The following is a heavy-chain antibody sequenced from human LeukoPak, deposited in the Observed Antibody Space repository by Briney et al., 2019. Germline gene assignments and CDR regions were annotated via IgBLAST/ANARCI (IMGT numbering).Heavy chain of an antibody. CDR1: GFTFYKFV. CDR3: ARDSSGDYAVDY. J-gene: IGHJ4*02. CDR2: ISYDGSKN. V-gene: IGHV3-30*03. Sequence: GGSLRLSCAASGFTFYKFVMTWVRQAPGKGLEWVAFISYDGSKNYYADSVKGRFTISRDNSRNTLYLQMNSLRAEDTAVYYCARDSSGDYAVDYWGQGTLVSVSS. D-gene: IGHD4-17*01.